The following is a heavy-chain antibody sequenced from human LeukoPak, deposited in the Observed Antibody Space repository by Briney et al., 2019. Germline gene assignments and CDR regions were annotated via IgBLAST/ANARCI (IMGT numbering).Heavy chain of an antibody. V-gene: IGHV3-21*01. D-gene: IGHD3-16*01. Sequence: SGGSLRLSCAASGFTFSSYSMNWVRQAPGKGLEWVSSISSSSSYIYYADSVKGRFTISRDNAKNSLYLQMNSLRAEDTAVYYCARGGSLQYYFDYWGQGTLVTVSS. CDR1: GFTFSSYS. CDR3: ARGGSLQYYFDY. J-gene: IGHJ4*02. CDR2: ISSSSSYI.